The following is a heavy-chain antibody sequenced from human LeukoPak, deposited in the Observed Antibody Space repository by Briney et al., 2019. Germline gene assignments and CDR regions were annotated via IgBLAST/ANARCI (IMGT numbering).Heavy chain of an antibody. V-gene: IGHV4-59*01. CDR2: IYYAGST. CDR1: GGSISTYY. D-gene: IGHD5-18*01. J-gene: IGHJ3*02. Sequence: PSGTLSLTCTVSGGSISTYYWSWIRQPPGKGLEWVWYIYYAGSTNYTPSLKSRVTISVVTSKNQCSLKLSSVTAAGTAVYYCAGTAFGAFDIWGQGTMLTVSS. CDR3: AGTAFGAFDI.